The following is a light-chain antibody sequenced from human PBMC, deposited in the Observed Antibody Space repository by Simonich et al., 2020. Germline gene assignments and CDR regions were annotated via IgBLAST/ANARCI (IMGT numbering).Light chain of an antibody. CDR3: QQYNNWPPFT. Sequence: EIVMTQSPATLSVSPGERATLSCRASQSVSSNLAWYQQKPGQAPRLLIYGAPTRATGIPASFSGSGSGTEFTLTISSMQSEDFAVYYCQQYNNWPPFTFGPGTKVDIK. CDR1: QSVSSN. CDR2: GAP. J-gene: IGKJ3*01. V-gene: IGKV3-15*01.